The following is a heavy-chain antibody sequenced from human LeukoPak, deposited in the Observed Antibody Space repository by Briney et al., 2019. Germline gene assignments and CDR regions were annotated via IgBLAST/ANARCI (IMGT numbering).Heavy chain of an antibody. CDR3: ARGPYCSGGSCYSNNWFDP. D-gene: IGHD2-15*01. Sequence: GGSLRLSCAASGFTFSSYAMSWVRQAPGKGLEWVSAISGSGGSTYYADSVKGRFTISRDNSKNTLYPQMNSLRAEDTAVYYCARGPYCSGGSCYSNNWFDPWGQGTLVTVSS. V-gene: IGHV3-23*01. J-gene: IGHJ5*02. CDR1: GFTFSSYA. CDR2: ISGSGGST.